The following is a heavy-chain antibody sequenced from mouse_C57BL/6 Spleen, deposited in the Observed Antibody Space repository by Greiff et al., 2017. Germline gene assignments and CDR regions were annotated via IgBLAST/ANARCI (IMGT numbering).Heavy chain of an antibody. D-gene: IGHD1-1*01. Sequence: EVKLMESGGGLVKPGGSLTLSCAASGFTFSDYGMHWVRQAPEKGLEWVAYISSGSSTIYYADTVKGRFTISRDNAKNTLFLQMTSLRSEDTAMYYCARPDGSSYAMDYWGQGTSVTVSS. V-gene: IGHV5-17*01. J-gene: IGHJ4*01. CDR3: ARPDGSSYAMDY. CDR1: GFTFSDYG. CDR2: ISSGSSTI.